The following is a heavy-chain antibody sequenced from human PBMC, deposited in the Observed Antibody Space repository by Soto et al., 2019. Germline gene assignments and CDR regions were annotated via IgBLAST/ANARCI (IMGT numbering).Heavy chain of an antibody. CDR1: GGSISSSSYY. Sequence: SETLSLTCTVSGGSISSSSYYWGWIRQPPGKGLEWIGSIYYSGSTYYNPSLKSRVTISVDTSKNQFSLKLSSVTAADMAVYYCARLVTNGLRFLEHAGWFDPWGQGTLVTVSS. J-gene: IGHJ5*02. V-gene: IGHV4-39*01. CDR2: IYYSGST. D-gene: IGHD3-3*01. CDR3: ARLVTNGLRFLEHAGWFDP.